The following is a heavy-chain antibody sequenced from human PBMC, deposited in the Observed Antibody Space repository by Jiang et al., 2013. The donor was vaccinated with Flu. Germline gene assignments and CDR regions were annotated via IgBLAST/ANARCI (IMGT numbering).Heavy chain of an antibody. Sequence: VQLVESGGGLVQPGGSLRLSCTASGFIFSTYDMNWVRRAPGKGLEWVSYISSSSGTIYYADSVKGRFTISRDNAKNSLYLQMNSLRAEDTAVYYCARGMQPWSPADSWDRGTLVTVSS. CDR1: GFIFSTYD. CDR3: ARGMQPWSPADS. D-gene: IGHD5-18*01. V-gene: IGHV3-48*01. CDR2: ISSSSGTI. J-gene: IGHJ4*02.